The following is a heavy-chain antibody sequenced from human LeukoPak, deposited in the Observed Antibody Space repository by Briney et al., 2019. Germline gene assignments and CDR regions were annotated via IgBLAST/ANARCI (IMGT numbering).Heavy chain of an antibody. CDR1: GGSISSSSYY. CDR2: INYSGST. V-gene: IGHV4-39*07. D-gene: IGHD6-19*01. J-gene: IGHJ4*02. Sequence: SETLSLTCTVSGGSISSSSYYWGWIRQPPGKGLEWIGEINYSGSTNYNPSLKSRVSISVDTSKNQFSLKLNSVTAADTALYYCARGYRGDSSGWYRYFDYWGQGTLVTVSS. CDR3: ARGYRGDSSGWYRYFDY.